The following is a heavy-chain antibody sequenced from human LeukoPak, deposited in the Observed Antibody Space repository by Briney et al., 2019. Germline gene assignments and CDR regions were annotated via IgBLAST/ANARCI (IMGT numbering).Heavy chain of an antibody. V-gene: IGHV3-48*03. Sequence: PGGSLRLSCAASGFTFSSYEMNWVRPAPGRGLEWVSYISSSGSTIYYADSVKGRFTISRDNAKYSLYLQMNSLRAEDTAVYYCASSSYGAFDIWGQGTMVTVSS. CDR3: ASSSYGAFDI. J-gene: IGHJ3*02. CDR2: ISSSGSTI. CDR1: GFTFSSYE. D-gene: IGHD6-6*01.